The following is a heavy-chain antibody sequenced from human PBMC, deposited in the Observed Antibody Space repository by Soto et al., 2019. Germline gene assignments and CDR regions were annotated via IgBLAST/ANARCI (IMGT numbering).Heavy chain of an antibody. CDR3: ASISSGYDSSPFDY. J-gene: IGHJ4*02. CDR1: GGTFSSYT. V-gene: IGHV1-69*02. Sequence: QVQLVQSGAEVKKPGSSVKVSCKASGGTFSSYTISWVRQAPGQGLEWMGRIIPILGIANYAQKFQGRVTITADKSTSTAYMELSSLRSEDKAVYYCASISSGYDSSPFDYWGQGTLVTVSS. CDR2: IIPILGIA. D-gene: IGHD5-12*01.